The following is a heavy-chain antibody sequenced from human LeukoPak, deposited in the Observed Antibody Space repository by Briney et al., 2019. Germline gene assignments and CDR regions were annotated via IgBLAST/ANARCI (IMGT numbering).Heavy chain of an antibody. CDR1: GGSIHTYY. CDR2: VYYSGTT. Sequence: SETLSLTCSVSGGSIHTYYWTWIRQPPGKGLEWIGNVYYSGTTYYNPSLKSRVTISVDTSKNQFSLKLSSVTAADTAVYYCARDRKDDSSGYYLRYYFDYWGQGTLVTVSS. J-gene: IGHJ4*02. D-gene: IGHD3-22*01. CDR3: ARDRKDDSSGYYLRYYFDY. V-gene: IGHV4-59*04.